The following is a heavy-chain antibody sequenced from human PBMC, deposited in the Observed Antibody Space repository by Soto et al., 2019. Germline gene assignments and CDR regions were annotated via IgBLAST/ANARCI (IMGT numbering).Heavy chain of an antibody. D-gene: IGHD5-12*01. Sequence: EVQLLDSGGGLVQPGGSLRLSCAASGFSFRSYAMSWVRQAPGQGLEWVSAVSGSGDTTYYADSVKGRFTISRDNSKNSLYLQMNSVSAEDTAVYYCAKDTGSGYGSPYFDSWGQGTLVTVSS. J-gene: IGHJ4*02. CDR3: AKDTGSGYGSPYFDS. CDR1: GFSFRSYA. CDR2: VSGSGDTT. V-gene: IGHV3-23*01.